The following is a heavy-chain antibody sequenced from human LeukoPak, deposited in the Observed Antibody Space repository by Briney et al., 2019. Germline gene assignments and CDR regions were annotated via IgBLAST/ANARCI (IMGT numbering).Heavy chain of an antibody. CDR1: GGSISSGSYY. CDR3: ARGSAYYYDTSGPRFYYDY. Sequence: MPSETLSLTCTVSGGSISSGSYYWSWIRQPAGKGLEWIGRIYTSGSTNYNPSLKSRVTISVDTSKNQFSLHLTSVTAADTAVYYCARGSAYYYDTSGPRFYYDYWGQGILVAISS. V-gene: IGHV4-61*02. CDR2: IYTSGST. J-gene: IGHJ4*02. D-gene: IGHD3-22*01.